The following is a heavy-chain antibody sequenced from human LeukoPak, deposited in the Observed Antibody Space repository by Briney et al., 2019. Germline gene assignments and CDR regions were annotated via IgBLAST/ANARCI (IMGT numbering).Heavy chain of an antibody. D-gene: IGHD5-24*01. J-gene: IGHJ4*02. CDR2: IKQDGSEK. Sequence: PGGSLRLSCAASGFTFSSYWMGWVRQAPGKGLEWVANIKQDGSEKYYVDSVKGRFTISRDNAKNSLYLQMNSLRAEDTAVYYCARNFLISRRVATINFDYWGQGTLVTVSS. V-gene: IGHV3-7*02. CDR1: GFTFSSYW. CDR3: ARNFLISRRVATINFDY.